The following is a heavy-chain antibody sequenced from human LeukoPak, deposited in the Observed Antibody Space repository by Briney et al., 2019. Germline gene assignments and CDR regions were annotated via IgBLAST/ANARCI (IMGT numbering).Heavy chain of an antibody. V-gene: IGHV1-69*04. D-gene: IGHD2-21*02. CDR1: GGTFSSYA. CDR3: ARDFRRIVVVTDEYYYYGMDV. CDR2: IIPILGIA. Sequence: SVKVSCKASGGTFSSYAISWVRQAPGQGLERMGRIIPILGIANYAQKFQGRVTITADKSTSTAYMELSSLRSEDTAVYYCARDFRRIVVVTDEYYYYGMDVWGQGTTVTVSS. J-gene: IGHJ6*02.